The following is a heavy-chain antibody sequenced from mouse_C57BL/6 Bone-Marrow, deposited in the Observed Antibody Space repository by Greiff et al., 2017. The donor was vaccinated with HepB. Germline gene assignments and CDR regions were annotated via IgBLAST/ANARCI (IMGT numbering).Heavy chain of an antibody. V-gene: IGHV5-17*01. J-gene: IGHJ1*03. CDR3: ARPDYGSSYWYFDV. Sequence: VVEWVAYISSGSSTIYYADTVKGRFTISRDNAKNTLFLQMTSLRSEDTAMYYCARPDYGSSYWYFDVWGTGTTVTVSS. CDR2: ISSGSSTI. D-gene: IGHD1-1*01.